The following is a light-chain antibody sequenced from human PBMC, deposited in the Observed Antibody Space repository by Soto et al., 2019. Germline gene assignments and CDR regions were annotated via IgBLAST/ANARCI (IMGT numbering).Light chain of an antibody. CDR3: QHYGRSAYT. Sequence: EIVLTQSPGTLSLSPGERATLSCRASQSVSSNYLAWYQQKPGQAPRLLIYGASSKGTGIPDRFSGSGSGTDFTLTISRLEPEDFAVYYCQHYGRSAYTFGQGTTLEIK. CDR1: QSVSSNY. J-gene: IGKJ2*01. CDR2: GAS. V-gene: IGKV3-20*01.